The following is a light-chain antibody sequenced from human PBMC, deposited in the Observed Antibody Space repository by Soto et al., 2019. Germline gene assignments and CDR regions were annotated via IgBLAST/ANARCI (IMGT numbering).Light chain of an antibody. CDR1: SSNIGSNT. Sequence: LTQPHSVSESPGETVTISCSGSSSNIGSNTVNWYQQLPGTAPKLLIYSNNQRPSGVPDRFSGSKSGTSASLAISGLQSEDEADYYCAAWDDSLNGSYVFGTGTKLTVL. J-gene: IGLJ1*01. CDR3: AAWDDSLNGSYV. V-gene: IGLV1-44*01. CDR2: SNN.